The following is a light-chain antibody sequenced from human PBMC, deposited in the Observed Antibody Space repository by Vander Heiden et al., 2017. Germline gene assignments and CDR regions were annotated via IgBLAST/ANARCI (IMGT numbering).Light chain of an antibody. V-gene: IGKV3-15*01. CDR1: QSVSSS. J-gene: IGKJ4*01. CDR3: QQYNNWPPNT. Sequence: EIVMTQAPATLSVSPGERTRLSCRASQSVSSSLAWYQQKPGQAPRLLIYGASTRATGIPARFSGSGSGTEFTLTISSLQSEDFAVYYCQQYNNWPPNTFGGGTKVEIK. CDR2: GAS.